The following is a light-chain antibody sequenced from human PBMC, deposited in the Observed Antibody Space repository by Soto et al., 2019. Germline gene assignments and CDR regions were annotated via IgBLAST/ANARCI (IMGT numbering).Light chain of an antibody. J-gene: IGLJ1*01. CDR2: DVN. CDR3: SSFTTSNTFV. CDR1: SSDVGAYNF. V-gene: IGLV2-14*01. Sequence: QSALTQPASVSGSPGQSITISCTGTSSDVGAYNFVAWFQQHPGKVPKLMTYDVNSRPSGISDRFSGSKSGNTASLTISGLQAEDEADYYCSSFTTSNTFVFGTGTKVTVL.